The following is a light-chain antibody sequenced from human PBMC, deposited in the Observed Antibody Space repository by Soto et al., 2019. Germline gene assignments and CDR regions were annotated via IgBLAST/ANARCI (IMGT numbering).Light chain of an antibody. CDR2: DAS. J-gene: IGKJ4*01. CDR1: QNVGSY. V-gene: IGKV3-11*01. Sequence: EIVLTQSPATLSLSPGERATLSCRASQNVGSYLAWYQQKPGQAPRLLIYDASNRATGIPARFSGSGSGTDFTLTISRLEPEDFAVYFCQQRSNWLTFGGGTKVEIK. CDR3: QQRSNWLT.